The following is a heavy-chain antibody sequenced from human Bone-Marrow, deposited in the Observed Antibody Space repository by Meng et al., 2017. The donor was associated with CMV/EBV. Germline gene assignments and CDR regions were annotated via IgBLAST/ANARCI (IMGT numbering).Heavy chain of an antibody. D-gene: IGHD2-2*01. J-gene: IGHJ6*02. CDR2: MNPNSGNT. CDR1: GYTFTSYD. V-gene: IGHV1-8*01. CDR3: ARESYCSSTSCYFAYYYYYGMDV. Sequence: ASVKVSCKTSGYTFTSYDVSRVRQATGQGLEWMGWMNPNSGNTGYAQKFQGRVTMTRNTSISTAYMELNSLRAEDTAVYYCARESYCSSTSCYFAYYYYYGMDVWGQGTTVTVSS.